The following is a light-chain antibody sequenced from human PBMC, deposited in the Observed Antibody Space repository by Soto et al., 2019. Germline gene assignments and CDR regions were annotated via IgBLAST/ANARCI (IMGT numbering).Light chain of an antibody. V-gene: IGKV1-33*01. CDR1: QSISSW. CDR3: QQYENLPT. J-gene: IGKJ5*01. CDR2: DAS. Sequence: DIQFTQSPSVLSASVGDRVTITCRASQSISSWLAWYQQKPGRAPKLLIYDASNLEAGVPSRFRGSGSGTDFTFTISRLQPEDIATYYCQQYENLPTFGQGTRLE.